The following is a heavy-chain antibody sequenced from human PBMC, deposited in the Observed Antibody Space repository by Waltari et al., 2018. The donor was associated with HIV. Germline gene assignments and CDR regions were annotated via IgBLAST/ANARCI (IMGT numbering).Heavy chain of an antibody. CDR2: IYSGGST. CDR1: GFTVSSNY. V-gene: IGHV3-66*02. J-gene: IGHJ5*02. Sequence: EVQLVESGGGLVQPGGSLRLSCAASGFTVSSNYMSWVRQAPGKGLEWVSVIYSGGSTYYADSVKGRFTISRDNSKNTLYLQMNSLRAEDTAVYYCARFYYYDSSGYYSTWFDPWGQGTLVTVSS. CDR3: ARFYYYDSSGYYSTWFDP. D-gene: IGHD3-22*01.